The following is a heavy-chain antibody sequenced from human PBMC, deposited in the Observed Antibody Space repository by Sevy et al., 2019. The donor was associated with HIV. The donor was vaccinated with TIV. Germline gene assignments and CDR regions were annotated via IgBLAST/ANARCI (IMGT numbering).Heavy chain of an antibody. CDR2: IIPIFGTP. CDR1: GDTFSTYG. J-gene: IGHJ3*02. CDR3: AREGGIATTGDHDAFDI. Sequence: ASVKVSCKASGDTFSTYGLSWVRQAPGQGLEWMGGIIPIFGTPNYAQKFQGRVTINADDYASKAYMDLSSLRYEDTALYNCAREGGIATTGDHDAFDIWGHGTLVTVSS. V-gene: IGHV1-69*13. D-gene: IGHD6-13*01.